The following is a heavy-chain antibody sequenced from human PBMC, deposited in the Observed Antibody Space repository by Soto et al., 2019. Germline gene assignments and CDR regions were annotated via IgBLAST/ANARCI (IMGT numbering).Heavy chain of an antibody. CDR1: GYSFTNYG. CDR2: ISADNGNT. Sequence: QVQLVQSGAEVKKPGASVKVSCKASGYSFTNYGISWVRQAPGQGLEWMGWISADNGNTHYAQKLQGRVTLTTDTSTRTAFMELRSLRSDDAAVYYCARHPRPQSSGGYREDYWGQGTLVTVSS. D-gene: IGHD6-19*01. V-gene: IGHV1-18*01. CDR3: ARHPRPQSSGGYREDY. J-gene: IGHJ4*02.